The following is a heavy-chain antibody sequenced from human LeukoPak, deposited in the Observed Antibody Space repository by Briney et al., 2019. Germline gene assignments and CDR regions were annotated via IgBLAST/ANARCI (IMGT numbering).Heavy chain of an antibody. Sequence: SETLSLTCAVSGGSISSSNWWSWVRQPPGKGLEWIGEIYHSGSTNYNPSLKSRVTISVDKSKNQFSLKLSSVTAADTAVYYCARDHPDYGNAFDIWGQGTMVTVSS. D-gene: IGHD4-17*01. J-gene: IGHJ3*02. V-gene: IGHV4-4*02. CDR3: ARDHPDYGNAFDI. CDR1: GGSISSSNW. CDR2: IYHSGST.